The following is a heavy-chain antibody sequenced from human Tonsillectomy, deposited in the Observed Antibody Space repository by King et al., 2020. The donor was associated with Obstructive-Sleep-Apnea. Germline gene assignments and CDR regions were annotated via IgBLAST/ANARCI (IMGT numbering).Heavy chain of an antibody. CDR1: GGSITKGGYY. J-gene: IGHJ4*02. V-gene: IGHV4-31*03. CDR2: NYLSGST. Sequence: QLQESGPGLVNPSQTLSRTCTVSGGSITKGGYYCIWIRHTPGHGLECIGYNYLSGSTYYNPSLKSRVTISVETSKNQFSLKLSSVTAADTAVYYCARGVPSLPFDYWGQGTLVTVSS. CDR3: ARGVPSLPFDY.